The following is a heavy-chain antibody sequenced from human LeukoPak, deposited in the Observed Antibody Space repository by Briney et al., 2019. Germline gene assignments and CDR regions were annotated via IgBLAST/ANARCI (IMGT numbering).Heavy chain of an antibody. V-gene: IGHV4-61*02. Sequence: SETLSLTCTVSGGSISSGSYYWSWIRQPAGKGLEWIGRIYTSGSTNYNPSLKSRVTISVDTSKNQFSLKLSSVTAADTAVYYCARVRYCSSTSCYGGESGYYYYMDVWGKGTTVTVSS. CDR3: ARVRYCSSTSCYGGESGYYYYMDV. D-gene: IGHD2-2*01. J-gene: IGHJ6*03. CDR2: IYTSGST. CDR1: GGSISSGSYY.